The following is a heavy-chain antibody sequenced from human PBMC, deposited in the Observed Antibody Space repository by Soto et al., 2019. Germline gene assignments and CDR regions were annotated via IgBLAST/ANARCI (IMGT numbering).Heavy chain of an antibody. J-gene: IGHJ4*02. CDR1: GGSISSYY. D-gene: IGHD3-10*01. Sequence: ASETLSLTCTVSGGSISSYYWSWIRQPPGKGLEWIGYIYYSGSTNYNPSLKSRVTISVDTSKNQFSLKLSSVTAADTAVYYCASDYYGSGSYHYWGQGTLVTVSS. CDR2: IYYSGST. V-gene: IGHV4-59*01. CDR3: ASDYYGSGSYHY.